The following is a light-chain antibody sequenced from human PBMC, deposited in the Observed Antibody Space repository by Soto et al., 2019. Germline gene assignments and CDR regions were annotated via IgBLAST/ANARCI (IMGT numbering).Light chain of an antibody. Sequence: QSALAQPASVSGSPGQSITISCTGTSSDVGAYNYVSWYQQHPGKAPKLIIFEVSNRPSGISNRFSGSKSGQTASLSISGLQAEDEADYYCSSYTASSTLVFGGGTKLTVL. CDR2: EVS. CDR3: SSYTASSTLV. V-gene: IGLV2-14*01. J-gene: IGLJ2*01. CDR1: SSDVGAYNY.